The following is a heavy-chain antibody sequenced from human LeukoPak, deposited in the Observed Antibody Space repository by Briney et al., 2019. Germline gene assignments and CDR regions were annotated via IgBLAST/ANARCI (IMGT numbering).Heavy chain of an antibody. CDR3: AREGISSRPSTLET. Sequence: GGSLTLSCAASGFTFNNYEMNWLRQAPGKGLVGFIYITGSGDTIYHTYYEKGRFTISRDNDKNSLYLQMHSLRAEDTAVFYFAREGISSRPSTLETWGQGVLVTVSP. J-gene: IGHJ5*02. CDR2: ITGSGDTI. CDR1: GFTFNNYE. D-gene: IGHD6-6*01. V-gene: IGHV3-48*03.